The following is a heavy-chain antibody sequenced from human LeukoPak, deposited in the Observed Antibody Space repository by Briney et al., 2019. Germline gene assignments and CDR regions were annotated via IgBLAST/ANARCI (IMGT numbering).Heavy chain of an antibody. CDR1: GFTVSRNY. Sequence: GGSLRLSCAASGFTVSRNYVSWVRQAPGKGLEWVSVIYSGGSTYYADSVKGRITISRDNSKNTLYLQMNSLRAEDTAVYYCARAGPSSSWHQFDYWGQGTLVTVSS. CDR3: ARAGPSSSWHQFDY. D-gene: IGHD6-13*01. J-gene: IGHJ4*02. V-gene: IGHV3-66*01. CDR2: IYSGGST.